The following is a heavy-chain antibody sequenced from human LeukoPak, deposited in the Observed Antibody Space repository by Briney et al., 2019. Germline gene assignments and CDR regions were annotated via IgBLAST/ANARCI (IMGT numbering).Heavy chain of an antibody. Sequence: SVKVSCRASGGTFSSYAISWVRQAPGQGLEWMGRIIPIFGTANYAQKFQGRVTITTDESTSTAYMELSSLRSEDTAVYYCARDKFKGREGVLWFGEFPPNWFDPWGQGTLVTVSS. D-gene: IGHD3-10*01. J-gene: IGHJ5*02. CDR3: ARDKFKGREGVLWFGEFPPNWFDP. CDR2: IIPIFGTA. V-gene: IGHV1-69*05. CDR1: GGTFSSYA.